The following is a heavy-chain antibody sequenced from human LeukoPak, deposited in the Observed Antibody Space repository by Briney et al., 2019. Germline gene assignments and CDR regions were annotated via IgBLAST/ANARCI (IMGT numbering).Heavy chain of an antibody. CDR3: ARSSSSWIFDY. Sequence: SGTLSLTCAVSGGSISSSNWWSWVRQPPGKGLEWIGEIYHSGSTNYNPSLKSRVTISVDMSKNQFSLKLSSVTAADTAVYYCARSSSSWIFDYWGQGTLVTVSS. V-gene: IGHV4-4*02. D-gene: IGHD6-13*01. J-gene: IGHJ4*02. CDR1: GGSISSSNW. CDR2: IYHSGST.